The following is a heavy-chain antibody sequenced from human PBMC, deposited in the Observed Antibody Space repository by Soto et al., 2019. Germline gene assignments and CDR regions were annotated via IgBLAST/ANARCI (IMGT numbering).Heavy chain of an antibody. CDR2: IYYSGST. Sequence: SGTLSLTCTVSGGSISSSSYYWGWIRQPPGKGLEWIGSIYYSGSTYYNPSLKSRVTISVDTSKNQFSLKLSSVTAADTAVYYCARSKTTSYFDYWGQGTLVTVSS. J-gene: IGHJ4*02. D-gene: IGHD4-17*01. CDR3: ARSKTTSYFDY. V-gene: IGHV4-39*01. CDR1: GGSISSSSYY.